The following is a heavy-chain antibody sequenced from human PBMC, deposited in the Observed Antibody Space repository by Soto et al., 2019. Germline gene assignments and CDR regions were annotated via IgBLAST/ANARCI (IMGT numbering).Heavy chain of an antibody. Sequence: QVQLVQSGAEVKKPGASVKVSCKASGYTFTSYAMHWVRQAPGQRLEWMGRINAGNGNTKYSQKFQGRVTITRDTSASTADMKLSSLRSEDTAVYYCARDRCGGAQPWGQGTLVTVSS. J-gene: IGHJ5*02. V-gene: IGHV1-3*01. D-gene: IGHD3-16*01. CDR1: GYTFTSYA. CDR2: INAGNGNT. CDR3: ARDRCGGAQP.